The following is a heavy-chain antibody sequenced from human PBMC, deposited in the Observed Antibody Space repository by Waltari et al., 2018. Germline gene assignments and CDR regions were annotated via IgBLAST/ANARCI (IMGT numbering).Heavy chain of an antibody. Sequence: QVQLVQSGAEVKKPGSSVKVSCKASGGTFSSYAISWVRQAPGQGLEWMGGIIPIFGTANYAQKFQGRITVTAGESTSTGYLELSRLRSEDTALYYCAGVIYRNYYAYLGPGTLVTVSS. CDR1: GGTFSSYA. V-gene: IGHV1-69*12. D-gene: IGHD3-10*01. CDR3: AGVIYRNYYAY. J-gene: IGHJ4*02. CDR2: IIPIFGTA.